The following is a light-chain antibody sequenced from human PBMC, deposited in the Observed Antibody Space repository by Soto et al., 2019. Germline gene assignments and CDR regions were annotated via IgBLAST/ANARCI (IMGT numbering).Light chain of an antibody. CDR1: QSVDRNY. CDR2: VAS. V-gene: IGKV3-20*01. J-gene: IGKJ1*01. Sequence: EIVLTQSPGALSLSPGERATLSCRASQSVDRNYLAWYQQKPGQAPRLLIYVASNRATGIPDRFSGSGSGTDFTLTISRLEPEDFAVYYCQQYNNWPRTFGQGTKVEIK. CDR3: QQYNNWPRT.